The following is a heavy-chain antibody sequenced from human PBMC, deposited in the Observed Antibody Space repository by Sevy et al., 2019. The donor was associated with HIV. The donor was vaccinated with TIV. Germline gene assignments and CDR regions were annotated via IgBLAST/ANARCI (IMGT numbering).Heavy chain of an antibody. CDR1: GAFISSATYY. V-gene: IGHV4-31*03. J-gene: IGHJ4*02. CDR2: ISYSGST. D-gene: IGHD5-12*01. Sequence: SETLSLTCSVSGAFISSATYYWTWIRQHPGKGLEWIGDISYSGSTYLNPSLKSRVTISLDTSKNQFSLKVSSVTAADTAIYYCARRAYRGYDSGSKAGAFDYWGQGTLVTVSS. CDR3: ARRAYRGYDSGSKAGAFDY.